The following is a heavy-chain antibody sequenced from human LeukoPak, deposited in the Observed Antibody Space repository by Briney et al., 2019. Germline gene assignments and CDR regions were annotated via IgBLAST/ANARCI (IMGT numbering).Heavy chain of an antibody. CDR3: GRALGRGRYFDWLRLYYFDY. V-gene: IGHV1-8*01. CDR2: MNPNSGNT. J-gene: IGHJ4*02. Sequence: ASVKVSCKASGYTFTSYDINWVRQATGQGLEWMGWMNPNSGNTGYAQKFQGRVTMTRNTSISTAYMELSSLRSEDTAVYYCGRALGRGRYFDWLRLYYFDYWGQGTLVTVSS. CDR1: GYTFTSYD. D-gene: IGHD3-9*01.